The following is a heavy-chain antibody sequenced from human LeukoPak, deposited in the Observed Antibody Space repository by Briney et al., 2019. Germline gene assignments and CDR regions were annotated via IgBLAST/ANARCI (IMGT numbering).Heavy chain of an antibody. CDR2: ISSSSSYI. D-gene: IGHD3-22*01. J-gene: IGHJ6*02. Sequence: GRSLRLSCAASGFTFSSYSMNWVRQAPGKGLEWVSSISSSSSYIYYADSVKGRFTISRDNAKNSLYLQMNSLRAEDTAVYYCARDREDDSSGYYYSHYYYYGMDVWGQGTTVTVSS. CDR3: ARDREDDSSGYYYSHYYYYGMDV. V-gene: IGHV3-21*01. CDR1: GFTFSSYS.